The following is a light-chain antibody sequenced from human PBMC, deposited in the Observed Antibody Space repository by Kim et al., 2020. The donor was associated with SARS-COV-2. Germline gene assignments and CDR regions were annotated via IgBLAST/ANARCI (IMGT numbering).Light chain of an antibody. Sequence: SSELTQPPSVSVSPGQTARITCSGDALPRQYAYWYQQRPGQAPVVLIYKDSERPSGIPERFSGSSSGTTVTLTISGVQAEDEADYYCQSADSSGTYVFGTGTKVTVL. CDR2: KDS. V-gene: IGLV3-25*03. CDR1: ALPRQY. J-gene: IGLJ1*01. CDR3: QSADSSGTYV.